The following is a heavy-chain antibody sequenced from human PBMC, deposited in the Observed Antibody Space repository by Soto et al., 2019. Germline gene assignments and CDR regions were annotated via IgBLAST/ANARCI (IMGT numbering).Heavy chain of an antibody. CDR1: GYTFSTYW. J-gene: IGHJ4*02. CDR3: ARKFAPEFFDS. Sequence: GESLKISCKGSGYTFSTYWIAWVRQMRGKGLEWMGIIYPGDSDTKYSPAFQGQVTISADKSINTAYLQWTSLEASDTAMYYFARKFAPEFFDSWGQGTLFTVSS. V-gene: IGHV5-51*01. D-gene: IGHD3-10*01. CDR2: IYPGDSDT.